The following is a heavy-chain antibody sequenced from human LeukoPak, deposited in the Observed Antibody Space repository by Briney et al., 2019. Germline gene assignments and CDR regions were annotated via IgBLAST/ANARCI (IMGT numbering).Heavy chain of an antibody. J-gene: IGHJ4*02. CDR1: DYSFTNYG. CDR2: ISADNGKT. V-gene: IGHV1-18*01. CDR3: VRDRHDYGDYGFDY. D-gene: IGHD4-17*01. Sequence: ASVTVSCKASDYSFTNYGISWVRQAPGQGLEWMGWISADNGKTRYVEKVQGRVSMTTETSTNTAYLELRSLRSDDTAVYYCVRDRHDYGDYGFDYWGQGTLVTVSS.